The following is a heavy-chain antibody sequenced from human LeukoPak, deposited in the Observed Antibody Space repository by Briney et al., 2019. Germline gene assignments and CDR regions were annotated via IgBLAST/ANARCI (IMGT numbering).Heavy chain of an antibody. J-gene: IGHJ4*02. D-gene: IGHD3-3*01. Sequence: GGSLRLSCAASGFTLSTYALHCVRQAPGKGLEYASSITSNGDNTYYANSVEGRFTISRDNSKNTLYLEMGSLRAEDMAVYYCARDRMGVGDYWGQGTLVTVSS. CDR3: ARDRMGVGDY. V-gene: IGHV3-64*01. CDR1: GFTLSTYA. CDR2: ITSNGDNT.